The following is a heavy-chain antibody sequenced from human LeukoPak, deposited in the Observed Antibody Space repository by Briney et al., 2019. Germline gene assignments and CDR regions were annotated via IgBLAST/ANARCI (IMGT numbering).Heavy chain of an antibody. CDR2: IYSGGST. V-gene: IGHV3-53*04. CDR3: ARLGSREYGEEGCYFDY. J-gene: IGHJ4*02. CDR1: GFTVSSNY. D-gene: IGHD4-17*01. Sequence: GGPLRLSCAASGFTVSSNYMSWVRQAPGKGLEWVSVIYSGGSTYYADSVKGRFTISRHNSKNTLYLQMNSLRAEDTAVYYCARLGSREYGEEGCYFDYWGQGTLVTVSS.